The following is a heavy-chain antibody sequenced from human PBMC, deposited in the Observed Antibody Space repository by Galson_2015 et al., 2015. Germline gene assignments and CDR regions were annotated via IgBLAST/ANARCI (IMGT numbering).Heavy chain of an antibody. CDR1: GFTFSSYA. V-gene: IGHV3-64*01. CDR3: ARGAIKTKELDHYGMDV. Sequence: SLRLSCAASGFTFSSYAMHWVRQAPGKGLEYVSAISSNGGSTYYANSVKGRFTISRDNSKNTLYLQMGSLRAEDMAVYYCARGAIKTKELDHYGMDVWGQGTTVTVSS. D-gene: IGHD1-1*01. J-gene: IGHJ6*02. CDR2: ISSNGGST.